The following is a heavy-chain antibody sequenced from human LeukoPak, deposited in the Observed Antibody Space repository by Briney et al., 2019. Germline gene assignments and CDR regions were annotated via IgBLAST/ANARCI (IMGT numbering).Heavy chain of an antibody. V-gene: IGHV4-61*01. J-gene: IGHJ5*01. CDR3: AREGGRQWLVSGALDS. Sequence: PSETLSLTCTVSDDAVSSSRYYWTWIRQPPGKGLEWIGDIYHRSATYNPSLESRVTLSMDTSKNQYSLKMTSVTAADTAVYYCAREGGRQWLVSGALDSWGQGTLVTVSS. CDR1: DDAVSSSRYY. D-gene: IGHD6-19*01. CDR2: IYHRSA.